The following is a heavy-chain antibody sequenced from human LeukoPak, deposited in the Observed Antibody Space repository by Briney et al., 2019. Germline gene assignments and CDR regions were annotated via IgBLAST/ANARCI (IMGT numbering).Heavy chain of an antibody. CDR1: GYSISSGYY. CDR2: IYHSGST. V-gene: IGHV4-38-2*02. CDR3: ARGLVGATYFDY. Sequence: PSETLSLTCTVSGYSISSGYYWGWIRQPPGKGLEWIGSIYHSGSTYYNPSLKSRVTISVDTSKNQFSLKLSSVTAADTAVYYCARGLVGATYFDYWGQGTLVTVSS. D-gene: IGHD1-26*01. J-gene: IGHJ4*02.